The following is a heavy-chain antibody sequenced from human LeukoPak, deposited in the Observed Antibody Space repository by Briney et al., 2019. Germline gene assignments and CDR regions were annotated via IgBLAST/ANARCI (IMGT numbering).Heavy chain of an antibody. D-gene: IGHD3-10*01. CDR2: VSYSGKT. J-gene: IGHJ5*02. Sequence: PSETLSLTCSVSGGSISNYLWSWIRQPPGKGREWIGYVSYSGKTDYTPSLKSRVTISLDAFNNHFSLTLSSVTAADTAVYYCARYHSRSHEGWTDPWGQGALVTVSS. V-gene: IGHV4-59*13. CDR1: GGSISNYL. CDR3: ARYHSRSHEGWTDP.